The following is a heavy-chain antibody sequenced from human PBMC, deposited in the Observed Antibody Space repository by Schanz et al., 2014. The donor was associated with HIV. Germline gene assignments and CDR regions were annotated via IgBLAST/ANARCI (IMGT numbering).Heavy chain of an antibody. CDR2: IKPNDGET. CDR3: ASDLSVYSSSSSV. CDR1: GYTFTDFY. D-gene: IGHD6-13*01. V-gene: IGHV1-2*02. J-gene: IGHJ6*02. Sequence: QLQLVQSGAEVKQPGASVRVSCKASGYTFTDFYIHWVRHAPGQGLEWVGYIKPNDGETYYARKFRGRVTMTRATSISTAYMELSRLRSDDSAVYYCASDLSVYSSSSSVWGQGTTVTVSS.